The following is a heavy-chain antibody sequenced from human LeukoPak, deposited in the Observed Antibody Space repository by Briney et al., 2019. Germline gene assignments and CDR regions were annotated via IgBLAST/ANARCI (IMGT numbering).Heavy chain of an antibody. CDR3: ARGWVVVAALLDYYYYYGMDV. Sequence: SVKVSCTASGGTFSSYAISWVRQAPGQGLEWMGGIIPIFGTANYAQKFQGRVTITADESTSTAYMELSSLRSEDTAVYYCARGWVVVAALLDYYYYYGMDVWGQGTTVTVSS. CDR1: GGTFSSYA. V-gene: IGHV1-69*13. J-gene: IGHJ6*02. D-gene: IGHD2-15*01. CDR2: IIPIFGTA.